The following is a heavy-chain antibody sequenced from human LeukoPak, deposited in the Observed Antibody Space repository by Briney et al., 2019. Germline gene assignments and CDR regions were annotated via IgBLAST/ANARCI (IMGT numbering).Heavy chain of an antibody. CDR1: GFTFSSSA. CDR3: ASIVAAVTNAFDI. V-gene: IGHV3-23*01. Sequence: QAGGSLRLSCAASGFTFSSSAMSWVRQAPGKGLEWVSGISGSGGSTYYADSVKGRFTISRDNSKSTLYLQMNSLRAEDTAVYYCASIVAAVTNAFDIWGQGTMVTGSS. CDR2: ISGSGGST. D-gene: IGHD6-13*01. J-gene: IGHJ3*02.